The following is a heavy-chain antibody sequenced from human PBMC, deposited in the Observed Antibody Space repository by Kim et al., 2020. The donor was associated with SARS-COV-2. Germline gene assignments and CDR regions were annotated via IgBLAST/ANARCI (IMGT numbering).Heavy chain of an antibody. CDR1: GFTFSSYA. D-gene: IGHD3-10*01. Sequence: GGSLRLSCAASGFTFSSYAMHWVRQAPGKGLEWVAVISYDGSNKYYADSVKGRFTISRDNSKNTLYLQMNSLRAEDTAVYYCASPDPYLKNTYYYGSGSYDIVYWGQGTLVTVSS. V-gene: IGHV3-30*04. J-gene: IGHJ4*02. CDR2: ISYDGSNK. CDR3: ASPDPYLKNTYYYGSGSYDIVY.